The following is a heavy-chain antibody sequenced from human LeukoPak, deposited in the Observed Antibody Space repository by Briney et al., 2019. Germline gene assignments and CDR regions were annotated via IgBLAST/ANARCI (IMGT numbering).Heavy chain of an antibody. V-gene: IGHV3-21*01. CDR1: VFTFCSYS. D-gene: IGHD3-10*01. CDR3: ARERVAMVRGVMNYYGMDV. CDR2: ISSSSSYI. Sequence: GVLRLSCAASVFTFCSYSMNWVRQAPWKGLEWISSISSSSSYIYYADSVKGRFTISRDNAKNSLYLQMNSLRAEDTAVYYCARERVAMVRGVMNYYGMDVWGQGTTVTVSS. J-gene: IGHJ6*02.